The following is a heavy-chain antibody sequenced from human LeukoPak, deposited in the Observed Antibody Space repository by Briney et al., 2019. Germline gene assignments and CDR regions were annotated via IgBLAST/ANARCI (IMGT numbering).Heavy chain of an antibody. Sequence: SETLSLTCTVSSGSISSTSYYWGWLRQPPGKGLEWLGAIYYSGSTYYKPSLKSRVTISVDTSKNQFSLKLSSVTAADTAVYYCARQRRYCSDTSCYEGAFDYWGQGTLVTVSS. CDR3: ARQRRYCSDTSCYEGAFDY. CDR1: SGSISSTSYY. J-gene: IGHJ4*02. CDR2: IYYSGST. D-gene: IGHD2-2*01. V-gene: IGHV4-39*01.